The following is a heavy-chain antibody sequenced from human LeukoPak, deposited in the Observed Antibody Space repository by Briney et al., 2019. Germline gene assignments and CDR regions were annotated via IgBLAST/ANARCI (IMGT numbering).Heavy chain of an antibody. V-gene: IGHV3-7*03. D-gene: IGHD6-19*01. Sequence: GESLRLSCAASGFTFGAYYMSWVRQAPGKGLEWVANIRGDGRETFYADSLRGRFSIFRDNARNSVSLQMNSLSAEDTGVCYCARESAVGYGSFDYWGQGTLVTVSS. CDR2: IRGDGRET. CDR3: ARESAVGYGSFDY. J-gene: IGHJ4*02. CDR1: GFTFGAYY.